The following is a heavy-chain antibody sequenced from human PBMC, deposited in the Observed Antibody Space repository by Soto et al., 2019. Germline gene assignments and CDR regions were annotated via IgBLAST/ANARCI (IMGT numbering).Heavy chain of an antibody. CDR3: ARGGDYYDSSGYYSVGTFDI. CDR1: GVIVSNND. D-gene: IGHD3-22*01. J-gene: IGHJ3*02. CDR2: IYSDGST. V-gene: IGHV3-53*01. Sequence: GGSLRLSCAASGVIVSNNDMTWVRQAPVKGLEWVSVIYSDGSTYYADSVKGRFTISRDNSNNTLYLQMNSLRAEDTAVYYCARGGDYYDSSGYYSVGTFDIWGQGTMVTVSS.